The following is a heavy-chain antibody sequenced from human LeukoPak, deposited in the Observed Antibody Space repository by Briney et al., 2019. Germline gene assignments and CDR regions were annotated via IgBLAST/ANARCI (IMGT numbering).Heavy chain of an antibody. CDR1: GFTFSSYA. CDR2: ISGSRSYT. J-gene: IGHJ5*02. V-gene: IGHV3-23*01. D-gene: IGHD3-10*01. Sequence: GGSLRLSCAASGFTFSSYAMSWVRQAPGKGLEWVSAISGSRSYTYYADSVKGRFTISRDNSKNTLYLQMNSLRPEDTAVYYCTKEGLPSGSSWSAWFDPWGQGTLITVSS. CDR3: TKEGLPSGSSWSAWFDP.